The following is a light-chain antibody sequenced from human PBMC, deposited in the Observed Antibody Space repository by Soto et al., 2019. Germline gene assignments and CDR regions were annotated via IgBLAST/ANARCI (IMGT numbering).Light chain of an antibody. CDR1: SSDVGGYNF. Sequence: QSVLTQPRSVSGSPGQSVTISCTGTSSDVGGYNFVSWYQQHPGKAPKLMIYDVGKRPSGVPDRFSGSKSGNTASLTISGLQAEDEADYFCCSYAGNFHVVFGGGTKVTVL. CDR2: DVG. V-gene: IGLV2-11*01. J-gene: IGLJ2*01. CDR3: CSYAGNFHVV.